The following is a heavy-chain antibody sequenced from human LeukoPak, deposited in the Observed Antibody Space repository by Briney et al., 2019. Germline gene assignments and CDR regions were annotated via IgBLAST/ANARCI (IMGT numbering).Heavy chain of an antibody. J-gene: IGHJ4*02. D-gene: IGHD3-9*01. CDR3: AKGGAGPLPTIDDY. Sequence: QSGGSLRLSCAASGFTLSSFAMSWVRQAPGKGLEWVSAISGSGGSTYYTDSVKGRFTISRDNSRNTLYLQLNSLRAEDTAVYYCAKGGAGPLPTIDDYWGQGTLVTASS. CDR2: ISGSGGST. V-gene: IGHV3-23*01. CDR1: GFTLSSFA.